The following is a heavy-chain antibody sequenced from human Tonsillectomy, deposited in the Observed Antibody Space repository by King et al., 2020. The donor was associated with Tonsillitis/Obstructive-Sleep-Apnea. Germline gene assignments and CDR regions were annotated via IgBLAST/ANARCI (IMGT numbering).Heavy chain of an antibody. V-gene: IGHV4-34*01. Sequence: VQLQQWGAGLLKPSETLSLTCTVYGGSFSGYYWSWIRQPPGKGLEWIGEINHSGSTNYNPSLKSRVTISVDTSKNQFSLKLSSVTAADTAVYYCVAYYYYYGMDVWVQGTTVTVSS. CDR3: VAYYYYYGMDV. CDR2: INHSGST. J-gene: IGHJ6*02. CDR1: GGSFSGYY.